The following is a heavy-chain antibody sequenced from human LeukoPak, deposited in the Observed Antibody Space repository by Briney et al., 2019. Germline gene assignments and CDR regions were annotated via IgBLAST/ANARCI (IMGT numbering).Heavy chain of an antibody. CDR1: GFSFGDYA. J-gene: IGHJ3*02. Sequence: GGSLRLSCAGSGFSFGDYAMNWVRQAPGKGLECVSFIRTKAYGGTTEYAASVQGRFTISRDDSKGIAYLQMNSLKTEDTAVYYCTRGYGGALDIRGQGTMVTVSS. D-gene: IGHD3-16*01. CDR2: IRTKAYGGTT. V-gene: IGHV3-49*04. CDR3: TRGYGGALDI.